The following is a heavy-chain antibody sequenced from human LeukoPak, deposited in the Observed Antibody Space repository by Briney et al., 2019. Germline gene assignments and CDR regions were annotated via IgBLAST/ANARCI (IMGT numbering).Heavy chain of an antibody. J-gene: IGHJ5*02. CDR3: AYCGGDCYSRWFDP. CDR2: ISAYNGNT. V-gene: IGHV1-18*01. Sequence: ASVTCSCKASGYTFTSYGISWVRQAPGQGLEWMGWISAYNGNTNYAQKLRGRVTMTTDTSTSTAYMELRSLRSDDTAVYYCAYCGGDCYSRWFDPWGQGTLVTVSS. CDR1: GYTFTSYG. D-gene: IGHD2-21*02.